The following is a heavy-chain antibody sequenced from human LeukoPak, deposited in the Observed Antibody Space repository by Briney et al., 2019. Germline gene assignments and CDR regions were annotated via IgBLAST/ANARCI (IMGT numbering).Heavy chain of an antibody. CDR2: ISYDGSNK. J-gene: IGHJ4*02. Sequence: PGGSLRLSCAASGFTFSSYAMHWVRQAPGKGLEWVAVISYDGSNKYYADSVKGRFTISRDNPKNTLYLQMDSLRAEDTAVYYCARDLVGATYYFDYWGQGTLVTVSS. D-gene: IGHD1-26*01. V-gene: IGHV3-30-3*01. CDR1: GFTFSSYA. CDR3: ARDLVGATYYFDY.